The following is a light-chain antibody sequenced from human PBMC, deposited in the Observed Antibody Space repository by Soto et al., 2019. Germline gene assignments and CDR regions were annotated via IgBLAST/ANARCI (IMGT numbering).Light chain of an antibody. Sequence: DIQMTQSPSTLSASVGDRVTITCRASQSISSWLAWYQQKPGKAPNLLIYKVSSLKSGVPSRFSGSGSGTEFTLTITSLQPDDSATYCCQQYNSLSSVSFGGGTKVEI. CDR1: QSISSW. V-gene: IGKV1-5*03. CDR3: QQYNSLSSVS. J-gene: IGKJ4*01. CDR2: KVS.